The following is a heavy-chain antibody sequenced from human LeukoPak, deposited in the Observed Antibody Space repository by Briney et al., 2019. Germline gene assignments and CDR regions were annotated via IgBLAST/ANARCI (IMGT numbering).Heavy chain of an antibody. Sequence: ASVKVSCKTSGYSFTAYYIHWVRQAPGQGFEWMGWINPNTGGRKYAQKFQGRVTMTRDTSTSTAYMELSRLRSDDTAVYYCARGGEVCSSSSCYRGHDYWGQGTLVTVSS. D-gene: IGHD2-2*01. CDR2: INPNTGGR. J-gene: IGHJ4*02. CDR3: ARGGEVCSSSSCYRGHDY. V-gene: IGHV1-2*02. CDR1: GYSFTAYY.